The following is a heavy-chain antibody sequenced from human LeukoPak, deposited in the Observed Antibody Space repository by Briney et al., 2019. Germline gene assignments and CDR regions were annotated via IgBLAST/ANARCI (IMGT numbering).Heavy chain of an antibody. D-gene: IGHD3-22*01. V-gene: IGHV3-23*01. CDR1: GFTFSSYA. J-gene: IGHJ6*02. CDR3: ARGVDYYDSSGYYFGYYYYGMDV. Sequence: PGGSLRLSCPASGFTFSSYAMSWVRQAPGKGLEWVSSISGSGGSTYYADSVKGRFTISRDNAKNSLYLQMNSLRAEDTAVYYCARGVDYYDSSGYYFGYYYYGMDVWGQGTTVTVSS. CDR2: ISGSGGST.